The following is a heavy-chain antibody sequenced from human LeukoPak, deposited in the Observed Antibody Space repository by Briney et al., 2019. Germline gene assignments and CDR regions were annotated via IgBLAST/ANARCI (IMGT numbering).Heavy chain of an antibody. CDR3: ARGIYSTGGSIPFDY. CDR2: ISGSGGST. V-gene: IGHV3-23*01. Sequence: GGSLRLSCAASGFTFSSYAMSWVRQAPGKGLEWVSAISGSGGSTYYADSVKGRFTISRDNAKNTLYLQMNSLRAEDTAVYYCARGIYSTGGSIPFDYWGQGTLVTVSS. J-gene: IGHJ4*02. D-gene: IGHD2-15*01. CDR1: GFTFSSYA.